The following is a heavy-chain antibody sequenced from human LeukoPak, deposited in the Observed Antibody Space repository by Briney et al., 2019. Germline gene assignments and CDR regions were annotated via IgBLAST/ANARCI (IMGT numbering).Heavy chain of an antibody. J-gene: IGHJ4*02. CDR2: ICSGGST. Sequence: PGGSLRLSCAASGFTVSSNYMSWVRQAPGKGLEWVSVICSGGSTYYADSVKGRFTISRDNSKNTLYLQMNSLRAEDTAVYYCARGFWSGYSINYFDYWGQGTLVTVSS. D-gene: IGHD3-3*01. V-gene: IGHV3-53*01. CDR3: ARGFWSGYSINYFDY. CDR1: GFTVSSNY.